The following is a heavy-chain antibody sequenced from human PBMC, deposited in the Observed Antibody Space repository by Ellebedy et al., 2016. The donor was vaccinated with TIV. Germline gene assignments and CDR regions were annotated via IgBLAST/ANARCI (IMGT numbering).Heavy chain of an antibody. V-gene: IGHV3-48*02. Sequence: PGGSLRLSCAASGFTFSSYNMKRVRQAPGKGLEWVAYIGSSSSTIYYADSVKGRFTISRDNAKNSLSLQMNSVRDEDTAVYYCARESAMRQKTSVIRVLAIDCWGQGTLVTVSS. CDR3: ARESAMRQKTSVIRVLAIDC. CDR2: IGSSSSTI. D-gene: IGHD3-16*02. CDR1: GFTFSSYN. J-gene: IGHJ4*02.